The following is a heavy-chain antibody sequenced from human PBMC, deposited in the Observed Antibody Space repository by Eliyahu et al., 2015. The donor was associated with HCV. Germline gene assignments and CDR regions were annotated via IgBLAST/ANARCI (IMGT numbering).Heavy chain of an antibody. J-gene: IGHJ4*02. CDR2: ISGSGGST. CDR3: AKDMVRGVSDY. V-gene: IGHV3-23*01. D-gene: IGHD3-10*01. CDR1: GFTFSSYA. Sequence: EVQLLESGGGLEQPGGSLRLSCXAXGFTFSSYAMXWVRQAPGKGLEWVSAISGSGGSTYYADSVKGRFTISRDNSKNTLYLQMNSLRAEDTAVYYCAKDMVRGVSDYWGQGTLVTVSS.